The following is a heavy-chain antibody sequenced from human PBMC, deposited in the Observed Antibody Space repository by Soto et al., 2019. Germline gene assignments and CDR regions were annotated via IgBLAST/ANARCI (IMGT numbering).Heavy chain of an antibody. CDR3: ARAGNNYDILTGYFYYYGMDV. Sequence: SETLSLTCTVSGGSISSYYWSWIRQPAVKGLEWIGRIYTSGSTNYNPSLKSRVTMSVDTSKNQFSLKLSSVTAADTAVYYCARAGNNYDILTGYFYYYGMDVWGQGTTVTVSS. J-gene: IGHJ6*02. V-gene: IGHV4-4*07. D-gene: IGHD3-9*01. CDR2: IYTSGST. CDR1: GGSISSYY.